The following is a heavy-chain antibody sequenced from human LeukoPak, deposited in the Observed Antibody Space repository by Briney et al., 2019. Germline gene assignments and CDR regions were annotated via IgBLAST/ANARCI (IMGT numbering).Heavy chain of an antibody. D-gene: IGHD2-2*01. CDR2: INPNSGGT. V-gene: IGHV1-2*02. CDR3: ARVGTYCSSTSCYGEVLDY. J-gene: IGHJ4*02. Sequence: ASVKVSCKASGYTFTGYYMHWVRQAPGQGLEWMGWINPNSGGTNYAQKFQGRVTMTRDTSISTAYMELSRLRSDDTAVYYCARVGTYCSSTSCYGEVLDYWGQGTLVTVSS. CDR1: GYTFTGYY.